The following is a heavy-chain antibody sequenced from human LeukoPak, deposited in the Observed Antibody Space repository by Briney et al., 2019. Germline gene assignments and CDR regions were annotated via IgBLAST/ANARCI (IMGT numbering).Heavy chain of an antibody. D-gene: IGHD3-22*01. J-gene: IGHJ5*02. CDR2: INSDGSST. V-gene: IGHV3-74*01. CDR1: GVTFSRYW. Sequence: PGGSLRLSCAASGVTFSRYWMHWVRQAPGKWLVWVSRINSDGSSTNYADSVKGRFTISRDNAKNTLYLQMNSLRVEDTAVYYCASSSGGFNWFDPWGQGTLVTVSS. CDR3: ASSSGGFNWFDP.